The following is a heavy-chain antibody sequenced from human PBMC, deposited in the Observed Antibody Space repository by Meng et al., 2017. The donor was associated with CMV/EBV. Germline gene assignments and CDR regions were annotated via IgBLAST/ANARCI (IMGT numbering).Heavy chain of an antibody. J-gene: IGHJ4*02. V-gene: IGHV1-2*02. CDR2: INPNSGGT. D-gene: IGHD1-26*01. CDR1: GYTFTGYD. CDR3: ARVGVRLGPFDY. Sequence: VQLVQSVAGVKKPGASVKASCQASGYTFTGYDMHWVRQAPGQGLEWMGWINPNSGGTNYAQKFQGRVTMTRDTSISTAYMELSRLRSDDTAVYYCARVGVRLGPFDYWGQGTLVTVSS.